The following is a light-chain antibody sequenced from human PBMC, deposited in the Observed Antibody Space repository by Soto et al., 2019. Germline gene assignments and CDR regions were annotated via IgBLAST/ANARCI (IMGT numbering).Light chain of an antibody. CDR2: AAS. CDR3: QQSYSTQFT. J-gene: IGKJ3*01. V-gene: IGKV1-39*01. Sequence: DIQMTQSPSSLSASVGDRVTITCRASQSISSYLNWYQQKPGKAPKLLIYAASSLQSGVPPRFSGSGSGTDFTLTISSLQPEDFATYYCQQSYSTQFTFGPGTKVDIK. CDR1: QSISSY.